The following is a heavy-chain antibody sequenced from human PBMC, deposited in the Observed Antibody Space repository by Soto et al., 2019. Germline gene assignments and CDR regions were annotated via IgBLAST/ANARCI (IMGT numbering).Heavy chain of an antibody. V-gene: IGHV3-23*03. CDR2: ISYDGSSK. CDR3: AKDQYSSSWYVPDY. D-gene: IGHD6-13*01. CDR1: GFTFSSYA. Sequence: GGSLRLSCASSGFTFSSYAMIWVRQAPGKGLEWVSAISYDGSSKYYADSVKGRFTISRDNSKNTLYLQMNSLRAEDTAVYYCAKDQYSSSWYVPDYWGQGTLVTVSS. J-gene: IGHJ4*02.